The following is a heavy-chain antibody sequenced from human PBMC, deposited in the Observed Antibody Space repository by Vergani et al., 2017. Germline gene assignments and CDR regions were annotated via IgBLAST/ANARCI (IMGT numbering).Heavy chain of an antibody. CDR3: ARQSGGYYGGGKVHPLRTAFDV. V-gene: IGHV4-61*02. J-gene: IGHJ3*01. Sequence: QVQLQASGPGRVKPSQTLSLTCTMSGGSISAGYYFWSWIRQPAGKGLEWLGHIAASGNASHSPSLKTRVSMSVDTSKNQFSLTVTSVTAADTAIYFCARQSGGYYGGGKVHPLRTAFDVWGHGTVVTVSS. D-gene: IGHD4-23*01. CDR1: GGSISAGYYF. CDR2: IAASGNA.